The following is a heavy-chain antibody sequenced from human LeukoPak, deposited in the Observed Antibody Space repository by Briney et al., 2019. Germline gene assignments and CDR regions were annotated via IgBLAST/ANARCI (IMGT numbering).Heavy chain of an antibody. J-gene: IGHJ4*02. CDR2: INHSGST. Sequence: PGGSLRLSXAASGFTFSSYAMSWVRQAPGKGLEWIGEINHSGSTNYNPSLKSRVTISVDTSKNQFSLKLSSVTAADTAVYYCARGLGYCSGGSCPLGGYWGQGTLVTVSS. V-gene: IGHV4-34*01. CDR1: GFTFSSYA. D-gene: IGHD2-15*01. CDR3: ARGLGYCSGGSCPLGGY.